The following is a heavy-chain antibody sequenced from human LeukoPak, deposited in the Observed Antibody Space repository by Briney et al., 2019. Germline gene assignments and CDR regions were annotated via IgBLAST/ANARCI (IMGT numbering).Heavy chain of an antibody. CDR3: AREADYGYFDY. D-gene: IGHD4-17*01. J-gene: IGHJ4*02. CDR1: GLTVSSNY. Sequence: GGSLRLSCAASGLTVSSNYMSWVRQAPGKGLEWVSDIYRDGTTFYADSLKGRFTISRDNSRNTLYLQMISLRAEDTAVYYCAREADYGYFDYWGQGTLVTVSS. V-gene: IGHV3-53*01. CDR2: IYRDGTT.